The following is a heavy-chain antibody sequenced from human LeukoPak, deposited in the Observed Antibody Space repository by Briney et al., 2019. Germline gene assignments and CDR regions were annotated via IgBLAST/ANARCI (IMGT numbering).Heavy chain of an antibody. V-gene: IGHV4-59*02. D-gene: IGHD2/OR15-2a*01. CDR1: GASVSSSH. CDR2: VDYNGST. Sequence: SETLSLTCTVSGASVSSSHWNWIRQSPGKGLEWIANVDYNGSTKYNPSLRGRGTMSLDTSKNQFYPKLESVTAADTARYCARGFYEPFDRWGQGTLVTVSS. J-gene: IGHJ5*02. CDR3: ARGFYEPFDR.